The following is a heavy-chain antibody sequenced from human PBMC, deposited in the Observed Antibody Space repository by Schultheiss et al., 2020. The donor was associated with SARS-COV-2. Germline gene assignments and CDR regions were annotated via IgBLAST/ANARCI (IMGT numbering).Heavy chain of an antibody. J-gene: IGHJ6*02. CDR2: INHSGST. D-gene: IGHD3-3*01. CDR3: ARDSSSGLDYDFWSGYPAYYYYGMDV. CDR1: GGSFSGYY. Sequence: SQTLSLTCAVYGGSFSGYYWSWIRQPPGKGLEWIGEINHSGSTNYNPSLKSRVTISVDTSKNQFSLKLSSVTAADTAVYYCARDSSSGLDYDFWSGYPAYYYYGMDVWGQGTTVTVSS. V-gene: IGHV4-34*01.